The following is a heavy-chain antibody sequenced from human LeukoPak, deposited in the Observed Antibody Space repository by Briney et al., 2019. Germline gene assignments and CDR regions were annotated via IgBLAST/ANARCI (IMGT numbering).Heavy chain of an antibody. Sequence: GGSLRLSCAASGFTFRSYGMHWVRQAPGKGLEWVANIKQDGSEKYYVDSVKGRFTISRDNAKNSLFLRMNSLRAEDTAVYYCAREVTPYYWGQGTLVTVSS. D-gene: IGHD4-23*01. CDR3: AREVTPYY. V-gene: IGHV3-7*01. CDR1: GFTFRSYG. CDR2: IKQDGSEK. J-gene: IGHJ4*02.